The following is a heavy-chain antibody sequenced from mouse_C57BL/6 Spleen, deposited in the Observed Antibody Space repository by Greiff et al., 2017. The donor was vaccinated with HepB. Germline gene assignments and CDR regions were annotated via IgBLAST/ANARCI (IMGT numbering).Heavy chain of an antibody. CDR1: GYTFTSYW. CDR3: ARGGSHYAMDY. CDR2: IDPSDSYT. V-gene: IGHV1-50*01. D-gene: IGHD3-1*01. J-gene: IGHJ4*01. Sequence: LVESGAELVKPGASVKLSCKASGYTFTSYWMQWVKQRPGQGLEWIGEIDPSDSYTNYNQKFKGKATLTVDTSSSTAYMQLSSLTSEDSAVYYCARGGSHYAMDYWGQGTSVTVSS.